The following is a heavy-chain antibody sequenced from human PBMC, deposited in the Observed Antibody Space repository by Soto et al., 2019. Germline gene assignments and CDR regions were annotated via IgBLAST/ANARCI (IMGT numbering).Heavy chain of an antibody. CDR2: INPNSGVT. D-gene: IGHD6-19*01. CDR1: GYYVTGYY. J-gene: IGHJ5*02. V-gene: IGHV1-2*02. Sequence: QVRLVQSGTEMKKPGASVKGSCKASGYYVTGYYMHWVRQAPGQGLEWMGWINPNSGVTNYPQRFQGRVNMTRDTSISTAYLEVKRLTSDDTAVYYCATNLFSSTSRGSDFDPWGQGTLVIVS. CDR3: ATNLFSSTSRGSDFDP.